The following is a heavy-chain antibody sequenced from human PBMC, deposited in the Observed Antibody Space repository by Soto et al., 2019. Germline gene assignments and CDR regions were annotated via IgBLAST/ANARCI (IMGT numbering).Heavy chain of an antibody. Sequence: ASVKVSCKASGYTFTGYYVHWVRQAPGQGLEWMGWINPNSGDTIYPQKFQGRVTMTRDTSISTAYMELSSLRFDDTAMYYCATTGNYGSGTSFRVDYWGQGTLVTVSS. CDR2: INPNSGDT. D-gene: IGHD3-10*01. CDR3: ATTGNYGSGTSFRVDY. J-gene: IGHJ4*02. V-gene: IGHV1-2*02. CDR1: GYTFTGYY.